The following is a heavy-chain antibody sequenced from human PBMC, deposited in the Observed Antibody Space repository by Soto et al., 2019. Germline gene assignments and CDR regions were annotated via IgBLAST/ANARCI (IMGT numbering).Heavy chain of an antibody. CDR1: GYTFTDYY. CDR3: ARAPKYYYDSSGYPSLDY. J-gene: IGHJ4*02. CDR2: INPNSGYT. D-gene: IGHD3-22*01. Sequence: QVQLVQSGAEVKKPGASVKVSCKASGYTFTDYYIHWVRQAPGQGLECMAWINPNSGYTDYAQKLQGRVTMTTDTSTSTAYMELRSLRSDDTAVYYCARAPKYYYDSSGYPSLDYWGQGTLVTVSS. V-gene: IGHV1-2*02.